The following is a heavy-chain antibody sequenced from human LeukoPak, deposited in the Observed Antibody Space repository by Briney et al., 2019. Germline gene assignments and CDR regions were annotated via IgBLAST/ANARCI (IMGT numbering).Heavy chain of an antibody. CDR2: IKQDGSQE. CDR1: GFTFRSYW. V-gene: IGHV3-7*04. J-gene: IGHJ4*02. Sequence: PGGSLRLSCAASGFTFRSYWMTWVRQGPGKGLEWVANIKQDGSQEYYVDSVKGRFTISRDNAKNSLFLQMTSLRAEDTAVYYCARDLWGGSGSGYDYWGQGTPVTVSS. CDR3: ARDLWGGSGSGYDY. D-gene: IGHD3-10*01.